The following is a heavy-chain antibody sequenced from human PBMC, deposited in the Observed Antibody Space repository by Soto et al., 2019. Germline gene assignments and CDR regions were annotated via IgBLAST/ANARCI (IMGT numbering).Heavy chain of an antibody. CDR2: IYYSGST. J-gene: IGHJ6*02. CDR1: GGSISSSSYY. CDR3: ARAAAVFYYYGMDV. V-gene: IGHV4-39*07. D-gene: IGHD6-13*01. Sequence: SETLSLTCTVSGGSISSSSYYWGWIRQPPGKGLEWIGSIYYSGSTYYNPSLKSRVTISVDTSKNQFSLKLSSVTAADTAVYYCARAAAVFYYYGMDVWGQGTTVT.